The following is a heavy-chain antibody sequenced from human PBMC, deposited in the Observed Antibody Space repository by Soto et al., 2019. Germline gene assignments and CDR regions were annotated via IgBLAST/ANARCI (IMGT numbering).Heavy chain of an antibody. CDR3: ARHCYDTSGYYLNWFDP. CDR1: GGSISSRSHY. Sequence: PSETLSLTCSVSGGSISSRSHYWGWVRQPPGKGLEWIGSIYYSGSTYYNPSLKSRVTISVDTSKSQFSLELSSVTAADTAVYYCARHCYDTSGYYLNWFDPWGQGTLVTVS. V-gene: IGHV4-39*01. CDR2: IYYSGST. D-gene: IGHD3-22*01. J-gene: IGHJ5*02.